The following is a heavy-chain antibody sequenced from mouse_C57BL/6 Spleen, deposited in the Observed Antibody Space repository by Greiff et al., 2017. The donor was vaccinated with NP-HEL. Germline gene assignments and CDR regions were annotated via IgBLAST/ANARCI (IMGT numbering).Heavy chain of an antibody. D-gene: IGHD2-5*01. V-gene: IGHV1-69*01. Sequence: VKLQQPGAELVMPGASVKLSCKASGYTFTSYWMHWVKQRPGQGLEWIGEIDPSDSYTNYNQKFKGKSTLTVDKSSSTAYMQLSSLTSEDSAVYYCAKLYSNYGFFDYWGQGTTLTVSS. J-gene: IGHJ2*01. CDR3: AKLYSNYGFFDY. CDR2: IDPSDSYT. CDR1: GYTFTSYW.